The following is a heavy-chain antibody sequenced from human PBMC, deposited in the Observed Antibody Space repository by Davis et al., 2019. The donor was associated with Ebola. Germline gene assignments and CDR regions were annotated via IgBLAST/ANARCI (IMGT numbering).Heavy chain of an antibody. CDR2: IYYSGST. V-gene: IGHV4-31*03. CDR3: ARGLRGALIAARWFDP. CDR1: GGSISSGGYY. Sequence: LRLSCTVSGGSISSGGYYWSWIRQHPGKGLEWIGYIYYSGSTYYNPSLKSRVTISVDTSKNQFSLKLSSVTAADTAVYYCARGLRGALIAARWFDPWGQGTLVTVSS. D-gene: IGHD6-6*01. J-gene: IGHJ5*02.